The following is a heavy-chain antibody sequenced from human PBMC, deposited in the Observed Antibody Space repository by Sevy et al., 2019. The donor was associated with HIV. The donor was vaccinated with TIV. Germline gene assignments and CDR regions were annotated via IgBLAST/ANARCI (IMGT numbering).Heavy chain of an antibody. Sequence: GGSLRLSCTASGFTFSSYDMNWVRQAPGKGLEWVSSISSSSSYIYYADSVKGRFTISGDNARNSLFLQMNGLGAEDTAVYYCARDLSYCSSTSCLWGYKYNWFDPWGQGTLVTVSS. V-gene: IGHV3-21*01. J-gene: IGHJ5*02. CDR1: GFTFSSYD. CDR3: ARDLSYCSSTSCLWGYKYNWFDP. CDR2: ISSSSSYI. D-gene: IGHD2-2*01.